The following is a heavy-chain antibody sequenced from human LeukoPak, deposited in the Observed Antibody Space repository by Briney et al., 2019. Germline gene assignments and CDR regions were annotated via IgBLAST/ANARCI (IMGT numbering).Heavy chain of an antibody. CDR3: ARPYSGSYYGDFYLDV. CDR2: IIPIFGTA. V-gene: IGHV1-69*13. J-gene: IGHJ6*02. D-gene: IGHD1-26*01. CDR1: GGTFSSYA. Sequence: SVKVSCKASGGTFSSYAISWVRQAPGQGLEWMGGIIPIFGTANYAQKFQGRVTITADESTSTAYMELSSLRSEDTAVYYCARPYSGSYYGDFYLDVWGQGTTVTVSS.